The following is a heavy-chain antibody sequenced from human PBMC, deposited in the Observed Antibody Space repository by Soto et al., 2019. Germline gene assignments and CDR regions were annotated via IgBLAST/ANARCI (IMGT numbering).Heavy chain of an antibody. D-gene: IGHD1-26*01. V-gene: IGHV3-7*01. CDR3: ARGSKDSYPGSRVFDL. CDR2: IKQDGSQN. CDR1: GFTFSNYW. J-gene: IGHJ4*02. Sequence: VGSLRLSCAASGFTFSNYWMSWVRQAPGRGLEWVANIKQDGSQNYYVDSVKGRFTTSRDNTKNSFYLQMGSLRADDSAVYYCARGSKDSYPGSRVFDLWGRGTLVTVSS.